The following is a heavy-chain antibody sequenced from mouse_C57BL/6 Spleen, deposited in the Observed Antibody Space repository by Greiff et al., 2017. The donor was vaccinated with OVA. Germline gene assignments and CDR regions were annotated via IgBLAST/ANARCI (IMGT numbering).Heavy chain of an antibody. CDR1: GYSFTDYN. D-gene: IGHD1-1*01. V-gene: IGHV1-39*01. Sequence: EVKLQESGPELVKPGASVKISCKASGYSFTDYNMNWVKQSNGKSLEWIGVINPNYGTTSYNQKFKGKATLTVDQSSSTAYMQLNSLTSEDSAVYYCARKFITTVVADAMDYWGQGTSVTVSS. CDR2: INPNYGTT. CDR3: ARKFITTVVADAMDY. J-gene: IGHJ4*01.